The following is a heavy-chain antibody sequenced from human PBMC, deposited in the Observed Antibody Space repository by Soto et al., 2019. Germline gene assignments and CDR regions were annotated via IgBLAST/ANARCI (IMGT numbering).Heavy chain of an antibody. D-gene: IGHD2-21*02. J-gene: IGHJ4*02. CDR2: INAGNGNT. CDR1: GYTFTSYA. Sequence: GASLKVSCKSSGYTFTSYAMHWVRQAPGQRLEWMGWINAGNGNTKYSQKFQGGVTITRDTSASTAYMELSSLRSEDTAVYYCARSIVVVTALDYWGQGTLVTVSS. V-gene: IGHV1-3*01. CDR3: ARSIVVVTALDY.